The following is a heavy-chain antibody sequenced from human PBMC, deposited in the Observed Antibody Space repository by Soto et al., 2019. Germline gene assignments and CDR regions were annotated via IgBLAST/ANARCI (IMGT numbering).Heavy chain of an antibody. D-gene: IGHD5-18*01. CDR1: GDSVSNSGYY. V-gene: IGHV4-39*01. CDR2: VSFSGSK. CDR3: DSTFDYYRLDV. Sequence: PSGTLSLTCTVSGDSVSNSGYYWGWIRQSPGKRLEWIGSVSFSGSKYYNPSLRSRVTFSVDTSKTLISLKLRSVTAADTAVYYCDSTFDYYRLDVWGQGTTVTVSS. J-gene: IGHJ6*02.